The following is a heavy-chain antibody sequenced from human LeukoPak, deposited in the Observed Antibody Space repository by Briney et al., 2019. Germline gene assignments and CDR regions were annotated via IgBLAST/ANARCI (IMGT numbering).Heavy chain of an antibody. D-gene: IGHD5-18*01. CDR2: ISAYNGNT. J-gene: IGHJ4*02. V-gene: IGHV1-18*04. CDR1: GYTFTSYY. Sequence: ASVKVSCKASGYTFTSYYMHWVRQAPGQGLEWMGWISAYNGNTNYAQKLQGRVTMTTDTSTSTAYMELRSLRSDDTAVYYCARDKEESGMATPHFDYWGQGTLVTVSS. CDR3: ARDKEESGMATPHFDY.